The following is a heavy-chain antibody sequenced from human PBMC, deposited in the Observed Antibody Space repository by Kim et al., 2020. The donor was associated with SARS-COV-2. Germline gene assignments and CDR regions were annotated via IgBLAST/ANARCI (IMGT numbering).Heavy chain of an antibody. D-gene: IGHD3-10*01. CDR3: ARVYSGPGSYSNAWFDP. J-gene: IGHJ5*02. V-gene: IGHV1-69*01. Sequence: QGRVTITADESTSTAYMELSSLRSEDTAVYYCARVYSGPGSYSNAWFDPWGQGTLVTVSS.